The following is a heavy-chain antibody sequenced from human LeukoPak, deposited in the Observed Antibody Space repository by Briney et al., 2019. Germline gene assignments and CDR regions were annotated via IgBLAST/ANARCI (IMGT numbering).Heavy chain of an antibody. CDR3: VKAQLQGAFDI. D-gene: IGHD5-24*01. CDR2: IYTGGST. Sequence: GGSLRLSCAASGFTVSNSYMSWVRQAPGKGLEFASIIYTGGSTHYVDSVKGRFSISRDSSKNTLYLQMNSLRVEDTAVYYCVKAQLQGAFDIWGQGTMVTVSS. CDR1: GFTVSNSY. J-gene: IGHJ3*02. V-gene: IGHV3-53*01.